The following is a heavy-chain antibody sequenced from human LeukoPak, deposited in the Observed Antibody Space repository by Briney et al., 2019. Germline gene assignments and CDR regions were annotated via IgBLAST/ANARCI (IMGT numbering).Heavy chain of an antibody. D-gene: IGHD2-15*01. CDR1: GDSSSTSC. Sequence: PSETLSLTCTVSGDSSSTSCWSWIRQPPGKGLEWIGYIYYSGSTNYNPSLKSRVTISVDTSKNQFSLKLSSVTAADTAVYYCARDRYSDGSAYRWFDPWGQGTLVTVSS. J-gene: IGHJ5*02. V-gene: IGHV4-59*01. CDR3: ARDRYSDGSAYRWFDP. CDR2: IYYSGST.